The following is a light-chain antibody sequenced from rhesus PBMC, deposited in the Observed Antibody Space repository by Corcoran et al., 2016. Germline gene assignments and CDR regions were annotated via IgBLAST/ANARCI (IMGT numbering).Light chain of an antibody. J-gene: IGLJ1*01. CDR3: CSYSGSYPFI. CDR1: SSDIGGYNY. CDR2: EVS. V-gene: IGLV2-32*01. Sequence: QAAPTQPRSVSGSPGQSVTISCTGPSSDIGGYNYVSWYQQHPGPAPKLMIYEVSQRPSGVSDRFSGSKSGNTASLNISGLQAEDDADYYSCSYSGSYPFIFGAGTRLTVL.